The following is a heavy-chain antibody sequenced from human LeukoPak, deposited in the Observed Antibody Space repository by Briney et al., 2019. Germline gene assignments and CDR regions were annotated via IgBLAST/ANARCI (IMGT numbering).Heavy chain of an antibody. CDR1: GYTFTSYY. D-gene: IGHD3-3*01. Sequence: ASVKVSCKASGYTFTSYYMHWVRQAPGQGLEWMGIINPSGGSTSYAQKFQGRVTMTRDMSTSTVYMELSSLRSEDTAVYYCARADSSITIFGVVRSYWFDPWGQGTLVTASS. V-gene: IGHV1-46*01. CDR2: INPSGGST. J-gene: IGHJ5*02. CDR3: ARADSSITIFGVVRSYWFDP.